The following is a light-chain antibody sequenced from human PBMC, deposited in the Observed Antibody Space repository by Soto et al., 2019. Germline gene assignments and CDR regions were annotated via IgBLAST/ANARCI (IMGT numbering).Light chain of an antibody. J-gene: IGKJ5*01. CDR1: QSVRTK. CDR2: GAS. Sequence: DIVMTQSPSTLSVSPGEGATLFCRASQSVRTKLAWYQQRAGQAPRLLMYGASTRATGIPDRFSGSGSGTEFTLTISSLLAEDFAVYYCQQYNSWPPITFGQGTRLEIK. CDR3: QQYNSWPPIT. V-gene: IGKV3-15*01.